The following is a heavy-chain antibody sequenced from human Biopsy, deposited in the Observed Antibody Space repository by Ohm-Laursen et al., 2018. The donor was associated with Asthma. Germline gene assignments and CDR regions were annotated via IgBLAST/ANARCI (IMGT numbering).Heavy chain of an antibody. CDR1: GDSIDSGDYS. CDR3: ARGWNCGGDCYSLDS. CDR2: IYRNGDT. D-gene: IGHD2-21*02. Sequence: QTLSLTCAASGDSIDSGDYSWTWIRQSPGVGLERIGYIYRNGDTYYNPTLKNRVTISIDRSKNQFSLRLRSVTAADTAVYYCARGWNCGGDCYSLDSWGQGTLVTVSS. J-gene: IGHJ4*02. V-gene: IGHV4-30-2*06.